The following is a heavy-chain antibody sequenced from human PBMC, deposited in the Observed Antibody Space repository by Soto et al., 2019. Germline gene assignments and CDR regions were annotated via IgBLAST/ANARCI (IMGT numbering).Heavy chain of an antibody. D-gene: IGHD6-25*01. J-gene: IGHJ6*03. CDR2: IRSKANSYAT. Sequence: EVQLVESGGGLVQPGGSLKLSCAASGFTFSGSAMHWVRQASGKGLEWVGRIRSKANSYATAYAASVKGRFTISRDDSKNTAYLQMNSLKTEDTAVYYCTRVSGKGNYYYYYMDVWGKGTTVTVSS. CDR3: TRVSGKGNYYYYYMDV. CDR1: GFTFSGSA. V-gene: IGHV3-73*01.